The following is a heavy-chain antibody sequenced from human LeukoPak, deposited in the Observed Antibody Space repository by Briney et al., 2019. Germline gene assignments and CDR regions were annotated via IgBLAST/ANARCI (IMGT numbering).Heavy chain of an antibody. J-gene: IGHJ3*02. CDR3: ARILEGSGAAFDI. D-gene: IGHD3-3*02. CDR2: IHYTGIT. CDR1: GGSMNNYY. Sequence: SETLSLTCIVSGGSMNNYYWSWIRQPPGKGLEWIAYIHYTGITNYNPFLKSRVTISLDTSKSQFSLKLNSVTAADTAFYYCARILEGSGAAFDIWGQGTMVAVSS. V-gene: IGHV4-59*01.